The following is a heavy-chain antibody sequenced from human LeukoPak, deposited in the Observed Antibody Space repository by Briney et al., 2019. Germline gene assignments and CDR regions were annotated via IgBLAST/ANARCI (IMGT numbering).Heavy chain of an antibody. CDR1: GGSISSGSYY. CDR3: ARGTPKVYYYYYMDI. CDR2: IYTSGST. Sequence: PSQTLSLTCTVSGGSISSGSYYWSWIRQPAGKGLEWIGRIYTSGSTNYNPSLKSRVTISVDTSKNQFSLKLSSVTAADTAVYYCARGTPKVYYYYYMDIWGKGTTVTVSS. V-gene: IGHV4-61*02. D-gene: IGHD2-15*01. J-gene: IGHJ6*03.